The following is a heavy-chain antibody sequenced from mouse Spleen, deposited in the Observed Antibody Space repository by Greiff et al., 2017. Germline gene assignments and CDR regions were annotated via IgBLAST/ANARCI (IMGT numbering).Heavy chain of an antibody. CDR1: GFTFSSYG. V-gene: IGHV5-6*02. J-gene: IGHJ3*01. CDR3: ARQGDWFAY. CDR2: ISSGGSYT. Sequence: DVMLVESGGDLVKPGGSLKLSCAASGFTFSSYGMSWVRQTPDKRLEWVATISSGGSYTYYPDSVKGRFTISRDNAKNTLYLQMSSLKSEDTAMYYCARQGDWFAYWGQGTLVTVSA.